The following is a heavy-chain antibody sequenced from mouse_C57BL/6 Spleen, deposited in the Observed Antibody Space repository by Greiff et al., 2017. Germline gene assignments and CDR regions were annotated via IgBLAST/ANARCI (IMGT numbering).Heavy chain of an antibody. CDR3: ASPYYYGSSSFDY. Sequence: VQLQQSGGGLVKPGGSLKLSCAASGFTFSDYGMHWVRQAPEKGLEWVAYISSGSSTIYYADTVKGRFTISRDNAKNTLFLQMTSLRSEDTAMYYCASPYYYGSSSFDYWGQGTTLTVSS. CDR1: GFTFSDYG. D-gene: IGHD1-1*01. CDR2: ISSGSSTI. J-gene: IGHJ2*01. V-gene: IGHV5-17*01.